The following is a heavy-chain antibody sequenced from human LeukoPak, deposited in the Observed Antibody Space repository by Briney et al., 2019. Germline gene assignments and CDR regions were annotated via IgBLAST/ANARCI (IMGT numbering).Heavy chain of an antibody. J-gene: IGHJ2*01. Sequence: PSERLSLTCAVSGASINNNYWTWVRQPPGKGLEWIGYIYSNGNTNYNPSLKGRVTMSIETSKNQFSLQLPSVTAADTAVYYCASGTFDGPLYGTYWYFHVWGRGTLVTVSS. CDR2: IYSNGNT. CDR3: ASGTFDGPLYGTYWYFHV. D-gene: IGHD1-14*01. V-gene: IGHV4-59*01. CDR1: GASINNNY.